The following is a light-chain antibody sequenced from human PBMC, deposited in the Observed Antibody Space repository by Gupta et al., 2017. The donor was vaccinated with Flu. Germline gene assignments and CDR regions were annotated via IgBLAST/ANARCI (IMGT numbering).Light chain of an antibody. CDR3: QQYGNTPLT. CDR2: GAT. CDR1: RSVSSSY. Sequence: VLTQSPGTLSLSPGERATLYCRPSRSVSSSYLAWYQQKPGQAPRLLIYGATSRDTGIPERFSGSGSGTDFTLTISSLQAEDVAVYYCQQYGNTPLTFGPGTKVEIK. V-gene: IGKV3-20*01. J-gene: IGKJ3*01.